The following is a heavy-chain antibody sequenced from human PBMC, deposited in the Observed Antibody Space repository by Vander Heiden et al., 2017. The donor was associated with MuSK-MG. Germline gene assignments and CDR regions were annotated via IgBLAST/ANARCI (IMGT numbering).Heavy chain of an antibody. D-gene: IGHD4-17*01. CDR3: TRLDFGYGDSGDY. J-gene: IGHJ4*02. CDR1: GFTFSGSA. Sequence: EVQLVESGGGLVQPGGSLKLSCAASGFTFSGSATHWVRQASGKGLEWVGRIRSKANSYATAYAASVKGRFTISRDDSKNTAYLQMNSLKTEDTAVYYCTRLDFGYGDSGDYWCQGTLVTVSS. V-gene: IGHV3-73*01. CDR2: IRSKANSYAT.